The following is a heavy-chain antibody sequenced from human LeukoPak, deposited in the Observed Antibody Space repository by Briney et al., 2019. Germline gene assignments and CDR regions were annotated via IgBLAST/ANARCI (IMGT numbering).Heavy chain of an antibody. CDR1: GYTFSNYY. Sequence: GASVKVSCKASGYTFSNYYIHWVRQAPGQGLEWMGIIDPSGGSTSYAQKFQGRVTMTRDTSTSTVYMEVSSLRSEDTAAYYCARDRGAMRWPWGQGTLVIVSS. J-gene: IGHJ5*02. CDR3: ARDRGAMRWP. D-gene: IGHD3-10*01. V-gene: IGHV1-46*01. CDR2: IDPSGGST.